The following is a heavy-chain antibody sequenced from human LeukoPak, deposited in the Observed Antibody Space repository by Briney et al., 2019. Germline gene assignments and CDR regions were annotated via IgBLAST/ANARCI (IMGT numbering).Heavy chain of an antibody. CDR1: GGSISSSSYY. D-gene: IGHD5-24*01. V-gene: IGHV4-39*01. Sequence: SETLSLTCTVSGGSISSSSYYWGWIRQPPGKGLEWIGSIYYSGSTYYNPSLKSRVTISVDTSKNQFSLKLSSVTAADTAVYYCARRDGYNPFDYWGQGTLVTVSS. CDR2: IYYSGST. J-gene: IGHJ4*02. CDR3: ARRDGYNPFDY.